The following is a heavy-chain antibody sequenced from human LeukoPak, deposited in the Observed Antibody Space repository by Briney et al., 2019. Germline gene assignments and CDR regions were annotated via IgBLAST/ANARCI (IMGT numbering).Heavy chain of an antibody. Sequence: PSETLSLTCTVSGGSISSSSYYWGWIRQPPGKGLEWIGSIYYSGSTYYNPSLKSRVTISVDTSKNQFSLKLSSVTAADTAVYYCAREHSDYGDPDYLDYWGQGTLVTVSS. CDR1: GGSISSSSYY. D-gene: IGHD4-17*01. J-gene: IGHJ4*02. V-gene: IGHV4-39*07. CDR2: IYYSGST. CDR3: AREHSDYGDPDYLDY.